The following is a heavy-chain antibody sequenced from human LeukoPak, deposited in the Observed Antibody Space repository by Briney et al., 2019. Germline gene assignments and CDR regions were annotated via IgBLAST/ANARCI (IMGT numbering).Heavy chain of an antibody. D-gene: IGHD6-6*01. J-gene: IGHJ6*03. CDR2: FDPEDGET. CDR3: ARDREYGSSSEDYYYYYMDV. V-gene: IGHV1-24*01. CDR1: GYTLTELS. Sequence: ASVKVSCKVSGYTLTELSMHWVRQAPGKGLEWMGGFDPEDGETIYAQKFQGRVTMTEDTSTDTAYMELSRLRSDDTAVYYCARDREYGSSSEDYYYYYMDVWGKGTTVTVSS.